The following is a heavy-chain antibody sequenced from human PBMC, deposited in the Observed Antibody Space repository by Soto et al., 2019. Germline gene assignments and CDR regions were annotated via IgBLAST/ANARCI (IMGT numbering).Heavy chain of an antibody. Sequence: ASVKVSCKASGYTFTSYAMHCVRQAPGQRLEWMGWINAGNGNTKYSQKFQGRVTITRDTSASTAYMELSSLRSEDTAVYYCARRRITMIVVVEDYYYGMDVWGQGTTVTVSS. D-gene: IGHD3-22*01. CDR3: ARRRITMIVVVEDYYYGMDV. CDR1: GYTFTSYA. J-gene: IGHJ6*02. V-gene: IGHV1-3*01. CDR2: INAGNGNT.